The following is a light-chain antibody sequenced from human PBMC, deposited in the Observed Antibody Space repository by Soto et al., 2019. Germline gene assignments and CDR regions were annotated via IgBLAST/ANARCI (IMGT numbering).Light chain of an antibody. CDR1: SRDVGGYNY. CDR2: EVS. J-gene: IGLJ3*02. V-gene: IGLV2-8*01. Sequence: QSVLTQPPSASGSPGQSVTISCTGTSRDVGGYNYVSWYQQHPGKAPKLMIYEVSKRPSGVPDRFSGSKSGNTASLTVSGVQAEDEADYYCSSYAGSQRVFGGGTKLTVL. CDR3: SSYAGSQRV.